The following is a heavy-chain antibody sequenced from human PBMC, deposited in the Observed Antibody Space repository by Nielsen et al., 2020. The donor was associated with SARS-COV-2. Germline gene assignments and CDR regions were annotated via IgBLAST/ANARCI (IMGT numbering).Heavy chain of an antibody. CDR1: GYTFTSYA. Sequence: SVNVSCKASGYTFTSYAMHWVRQAPAQRLEWMGWINAGNGNTKYSQKFQGRVTITRDTSASTAYMELSSLRSEDTAVYYCARDRSGYYSDYFDYWGQGTLVTVSS. J-gene: IGHJ4*02. CDR3: ARDRSGYYSDYFDY. CDR2: INAGNGNT. D-gene: IGHD3-22*01. V-gene: IGHV1-3*01.